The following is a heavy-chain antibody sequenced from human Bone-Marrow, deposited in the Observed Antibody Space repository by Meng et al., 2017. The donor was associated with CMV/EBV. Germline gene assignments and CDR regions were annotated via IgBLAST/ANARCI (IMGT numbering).Heavy chain of an antibody. J-gene: IGHJ5*02. CDR3: ARDMYGVVREGFDWFDP. D-gene: IGHD3-3*01. CDR1: SISNNGDY. V-gene: IGHV4-39*07. CDR2: IYYSGST. Sequence: SISNNGDYWGWIRQPPGKGLEWIGSIYYSGSTYYNPSLKSRVTISVDTSKNQFSLKLSSVTAADTAVYYCARDMYGVVREGFDWFDPWGQGTLVTVSS.